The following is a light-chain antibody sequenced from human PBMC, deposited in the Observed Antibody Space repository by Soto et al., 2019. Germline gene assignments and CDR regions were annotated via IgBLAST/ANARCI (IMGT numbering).Light chain of an antibody. CDR2: AAS. CDR1: QSISSY. Sequence: DIQMTQSPSSLSASVGDRVTITCRASQSISSYVNWYQQKPGKAPKLLIYAASSVQREVPSRFSGRGSGTDFTLTISSLQPEDFATDYCQQSYSTPRTCDQGTRLESK. V-gene: IGKV1-39*01. CDR3: QQSYSTPRT. J-gene: IGKJ5*01.